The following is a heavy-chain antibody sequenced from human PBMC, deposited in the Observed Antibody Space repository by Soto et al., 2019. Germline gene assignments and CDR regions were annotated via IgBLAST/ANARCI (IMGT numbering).Heavy chain of an antibody. D-gene: IGHD3-22*01. CDR3: ARGDATKIVVTTYYGMDV. CDR1: GGSLSNYG. Sequence: QVQLVQSGAEVKKPGSSVKVSCKASGGSLSNYGISWVRQAPGQGLEWMGAIIPVFGTPNYAQKFQDRVKITEDESPTTVYMDVRRLTSEATDVYACARGDATKIVVTTYYGMDVWGQGTTVTVSS. CDR2: IIPVFGTP. V-gene: IGHV1-69*12. J-gene: IGHJ6*02.